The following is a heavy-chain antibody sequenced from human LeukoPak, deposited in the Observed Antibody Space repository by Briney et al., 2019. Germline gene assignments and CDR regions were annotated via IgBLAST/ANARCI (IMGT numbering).Heavy chain of an antibody. J-gene: IGHJ4*02. CDR2: ISFDGISE. V-gene: IGHV3-30-3*01. Sequence: PGGSLRLSCVASGFTFSSYAMHWVRQAPGKGLEWLAVISFDGISEHFADSVMGRFTISRDNSKNTLFLQMSNVSAEDTAVYYCARVRGGREDHWGQGTLVTVSS. CDR1: GFTFSSYA. D-gene: IGHD4-23*01. CDR3: ARVRGGREDH.